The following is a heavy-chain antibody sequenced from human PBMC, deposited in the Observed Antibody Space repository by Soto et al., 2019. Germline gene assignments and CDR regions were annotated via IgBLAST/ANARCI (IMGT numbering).Heavy chain of an antibody. J-gene: IGHJ4*02. CDR3: ARPSGYYFYDY. D-gene: IGHD3-3*01. Sequence: ASVKVSCKAPGYTFTSYAMHWVRQAPGQRLEWMGWINAGNGNTKYSQKFQGRVTITRDTSASTAYMELSSLRSEDTAVYYCARPSGYYFYDYWGQGTLVTVSS. V-gene: IGHV1-3*01. CDR1: GYTFTSYA. CDR2: INAGNGNT.